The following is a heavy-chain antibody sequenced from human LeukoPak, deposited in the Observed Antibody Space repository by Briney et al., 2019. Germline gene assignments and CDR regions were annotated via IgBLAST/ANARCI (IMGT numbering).Heavy chain of an antibody. CDR3: GREGREWLWGDYYYYYGMDV. CDR1: GFTFSSYW. CDR2: IKQDGSER. D-gene: IGHD3-3*01. J-gene: IGHJ6*02. Sequence: GGSLRLSCAASGFTFSSYWMSWVRQAPGKGLEWVANIKQDGSERYYVDSVKGRFTISRDNAKNSLYLQMNSLRAEDTAVYYCGREGREWLWGDYYYYYGMDVWGQGTTVTVSS. V-gene: IGHV3-7*01.